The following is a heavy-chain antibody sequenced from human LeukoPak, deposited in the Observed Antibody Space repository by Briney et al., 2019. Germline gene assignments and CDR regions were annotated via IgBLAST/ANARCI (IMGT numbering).Heavy chain of an antibody. CDR2: ISSSGSTI. Sequence: GGSLRLSCAASGFSISSYEMNWVRQAPGKGLEWVSHISSSGSTIWYADSVKGRFTISRDNAKNSLYLQMNSLRSEDTAVYYCARGKYSSSWHNWFDPWGQGTLVTVSS. CDR1: GFSISSYE. J-gene: IGHJ5*02. V-gene: IGHV3-48*03. CDR3: ARGKYSSSWHNWFDP. D-gene: IGHD6-13*01.